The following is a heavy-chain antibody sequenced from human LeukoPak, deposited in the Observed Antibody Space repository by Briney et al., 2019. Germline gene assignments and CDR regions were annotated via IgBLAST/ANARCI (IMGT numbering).Heavy chain of an antibody. D-gene: IGHD3-3*01. CDR3: ARVNYDFWSGYYVY. CDR1: GYTFTSYG. V-gene: IGHV1-18*01. Sequence: ASVKVSCKASGYTFTSYGISWVRQAPGQGLEWMGWISAYNGYTNYPQKLQGRVTMTTDTSTSTAYMELRSLRSDDTAVYYCARVNYDFWSGYYVYWGQGTLVTASS. CDR2: ISAYNGYT. J-gene: IGHJ4*02.